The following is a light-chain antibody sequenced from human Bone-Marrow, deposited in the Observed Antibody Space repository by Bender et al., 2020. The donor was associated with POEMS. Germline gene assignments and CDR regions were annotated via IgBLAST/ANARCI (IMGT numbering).Light chain of an antibody. CDR2: DVS. V-gene: IGLV2-14*03. CDR1: SRDVGAYNY. J-gene: IGLJ1*01. Sequence: QSALTQPASVSGSPGQSITISCTGTSRDVGAYNYVAWYQQHPGKAPKLIIYDVSDRPSGVSSRFSGSKSGNTASLTISGLQAEDEADYYCSSYSTTSTRVFGIGTTVTVL. CDR3: SSYSTTSTRV.